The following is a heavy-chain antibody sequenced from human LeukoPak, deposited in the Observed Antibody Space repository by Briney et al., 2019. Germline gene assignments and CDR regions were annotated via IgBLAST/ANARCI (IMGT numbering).Heavy chain of an antibody. J-gene: IGHJ6*02. V-gene: IGHV3-30-3*01. CDR1: EFTFSSYA. D-gene: IGHD6-13*01. Sequence: PGGSLRLSCAASEFTFSSYAMHWVRQAPGKGLEWVAVISYDGSNKYYADSVKGRFTISRDNSKNTLYLQMNSLRAEDTAVYYCARKWAAAGTSVDYYYGMDVWGQGTTVTVSS. CDR3: ARKWAAAGTSVDYYYGMDV. CDR2: ISYDGSNK.